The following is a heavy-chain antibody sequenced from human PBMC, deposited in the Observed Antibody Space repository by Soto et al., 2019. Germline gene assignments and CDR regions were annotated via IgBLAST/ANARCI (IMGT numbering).Heavy chain of an antibody. V-gene: IGHV4-30-2*01. CDR3: TTALGAMIVVVNLDY. Sequence: SETLSLTCTVSGGSISNAAYSWSWIRQPPGKGLEWIGYIYPSGMPFYNPSLRSRVTISIDRSNDQFSLNLKSVTAADTAVYYCTTALGAMIVVVNLDYWGQGTLVTVSS. J-gene: IGHJ4*02. CDR2: IYPSGMP. CDR1: GGSISNAAYS. D-gene: IGHD3-22*01.